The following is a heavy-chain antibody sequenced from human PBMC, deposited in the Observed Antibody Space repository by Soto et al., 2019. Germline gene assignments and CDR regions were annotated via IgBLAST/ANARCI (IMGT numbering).Heavy chain of an antibody. Sequence: EEQLLESGGGLVQPGGSLRLSCAASGFAFYNFAMTWVRQAPGKGLEWVSAISGSGGDTYYADSVKGRFSISRDNSENTLYLQMNSLRFEDTAVYYCVRVPRSHYENGGYYFDYWGQGTLVTVSS. V-gene: IGHV3-23*01. CDR2: ISGSGGDT. CDR1: GFAFYNFA. D-gene: IGHD3-22*01. J-gene: IGHJ4*02. CDR3: VRVPRSHYENGGYYFDY.